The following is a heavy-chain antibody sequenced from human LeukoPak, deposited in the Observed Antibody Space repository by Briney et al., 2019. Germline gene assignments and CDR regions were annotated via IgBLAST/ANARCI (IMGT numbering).Heavy chain of an antibody. J-gene: IGHJ5*02. CDR3: ARWIIAGGFNWLDP. Sequence: GGSLRLSCAASGFTFSSYEMNWVRQAPGKGLEWVSYISSSGSTIYYADSVKGRFTISRDNAKNSLYLQMNSLRDEDTAVYYCARWIIAGGFNWLDPWGQGTPVTVSS. V-gene: IGHV3-48*03. CDR2: ISSSGSTI. CDR1: GFTFSSYE. D-gene: IGHD6-13*01.